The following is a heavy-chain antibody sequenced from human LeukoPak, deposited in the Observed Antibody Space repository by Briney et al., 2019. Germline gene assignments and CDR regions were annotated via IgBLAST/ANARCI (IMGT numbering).Heavy chain of an antibody. J-gene: IGHJ4*02. Sequence: ASVKVSCKASGYTFTGYYMHWVRQAPGQGLEWMGWINPNSGGTNYAQKFQGRVTMTRDTSISTVYMELSRLRSDDTAVYYCARDHYETGYSGYYDYWGQGTLVTVSS. CDR1: GYTFTGYY. D-gene: IGHD5-12*01. CDR3: ARDHYETGYSGYYDY. V-gene: IGHV1-2*02. CDR2: INPNSGGT.